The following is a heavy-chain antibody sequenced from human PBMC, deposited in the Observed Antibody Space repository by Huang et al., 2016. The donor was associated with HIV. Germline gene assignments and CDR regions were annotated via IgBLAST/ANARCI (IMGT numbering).Heavy chain of an antibody. CDR3: ARRGYSYDGMGLPAFDP. D-gene: IGHD2-21*01. J-gene: IGHJ5*02. CDR2: INDTGNT. CDR1: GGSFSNFY. Sequence: QVQLQLWGAGLLKPSETLSLTCAVYGGSFSNFYWGWIRQPPGKGLEWIGEINDTGNTNSDPSRRGRVTMSVNTSKKQFSLQVKSVTVADTAIYYCARRGYSYDGMGLPAFDPWGRGTVVTVSS. V-gene: IGHV4-34*02.